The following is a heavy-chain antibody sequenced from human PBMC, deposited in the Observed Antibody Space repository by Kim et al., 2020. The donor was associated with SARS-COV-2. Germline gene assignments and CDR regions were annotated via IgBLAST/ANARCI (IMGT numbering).Heavy chain of an antibody. CDR2: T. Sequence: TNYNPSLKSRVHISVDTSKNQFSLKLSSVTAADTAVYYCAGPVGYYSGLDVWGQGTTVTVSS. V-gene: IGHV4-61*07. J-gene: IGHJ6*02. CDR3: AGPVGYYSGLDV.